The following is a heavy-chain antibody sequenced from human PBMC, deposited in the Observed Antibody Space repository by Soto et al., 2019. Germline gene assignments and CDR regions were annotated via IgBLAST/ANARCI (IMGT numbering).Heavy chain of an antibody. D-gene: IGHD3-10*01. CDR1: GGSISSYY. J-gene: IGHJ4*02. CDR3: ARLVRGVIRRYFDY. V-gene: IGHV4-59*01. Sequence: SETLSLTCTVSGGSISSYYWSWIRQPPGKGLEWIGYIYYSGNTNYNPSLKSRVTISVDTSKNQFSLKLSSVTAADTAVYFCARLVRGVIRRYFDYRGQGTLVTVSS. CDR2: IYYSGNT.